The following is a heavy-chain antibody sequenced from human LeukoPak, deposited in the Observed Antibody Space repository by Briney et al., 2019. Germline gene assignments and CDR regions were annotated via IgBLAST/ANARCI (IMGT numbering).Heavy chain of an antibody. J-gene: IGHJ6*02. CDR2: IIHSGST. CDR3: ASRQDCSGGSCHSGDYYYYYGMDV. Sequence: SETLSLICAVYGGSFSSYYWSWIRQPPGKGLEWMVEIIHSGSTNYNPSLTSRVTISVDTSKNQFSLKLSSVTAADTAVYYCASRQDCSGGSCHSGDYYYYYGMDVWGQGTTVTVSS. D-gene: IGHD2-15*01. V-gene: IGHV4-34*12. CDR1: GGSFSSYY.